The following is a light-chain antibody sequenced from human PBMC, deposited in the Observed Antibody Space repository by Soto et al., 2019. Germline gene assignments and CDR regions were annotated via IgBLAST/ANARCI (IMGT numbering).Light chain of an antibody. Sequence: EVVMTQSPDTLSVSPGQTATLSCRASQSVNRDLLWYQQRPGQAPRLNIYDASTRATDIPPRFSGRGSGTEFTLTISNLQSEDFAVYYCQQSSNWPRTFGQGTQVEIK. CDR1: QSVNRD. V-gene: IGKV3-15*01. CDR3: QQSSNWPRT. J-gene: IGKJ1*01. CDR2: DAS.